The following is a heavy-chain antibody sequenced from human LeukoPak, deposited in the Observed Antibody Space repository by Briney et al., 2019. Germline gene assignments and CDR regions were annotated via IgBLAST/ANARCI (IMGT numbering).Heavy chain of an antibody. J-gene: IGHJ4*02. CDR3: ARVELAPYYFDS. CDR1: GYTFTGYY. D-gene: IGHD2-21*01. V-gene: IGHV1-2*02. Sequence: ASVKVSCKASGYTFTGYYIHWVRQAPGQGLEWMGWINPKSGGTDYAQKFQGRVTMTRDMSITTAYMELSRLRSDDTAVYYCARVELAPYYFDSWGQGTLVTVSS. CDR2: INPKSGGT.